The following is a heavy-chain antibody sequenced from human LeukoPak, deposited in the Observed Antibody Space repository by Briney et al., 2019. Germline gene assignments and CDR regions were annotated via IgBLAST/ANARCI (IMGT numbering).Heavy chain of an antibody. Sequence: PGGSLRLSCAASGFTFSRYWMSWVRQTPGKGLECVANIKQDGSDKFYVDSVRGRFTISRDNAKNSLYLQMNSLRVEDTALYYCARDPWADSSGFPLHHWGQGTLVTVSS. CDR3: ARDPWADSSGFPLHH. V-gene: IGHV3-7*03. CDR2: IKQDGSDK. J-gene: IGHJ1*01. D-gene: IGHD3-22*01. CDR1: GFTFSRYW.